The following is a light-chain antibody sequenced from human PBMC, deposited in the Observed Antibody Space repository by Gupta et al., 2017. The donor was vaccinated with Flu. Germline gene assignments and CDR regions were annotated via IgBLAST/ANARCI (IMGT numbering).Light chain of an antibody. CDR1: SSNIGINY. V-gene: IGLV1-51*01. CDR2: DND. CDR3: GTWDNSLSAMV. J-gene: IGLJ2*01. Sequence: QSVLTQPPSVSAAPGQKVTISCSGSSSNIGINYVSWYQQVPGTAPQLLIYDNDKRPSVIPDRFSGSRSGTSATLGITGLQTGDEADYYCGTWDNSLSAMVFGGGTKLAVL.